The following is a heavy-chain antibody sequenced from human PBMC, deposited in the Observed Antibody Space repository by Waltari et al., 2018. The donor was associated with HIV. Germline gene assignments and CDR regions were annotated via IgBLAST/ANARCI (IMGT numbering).Heavy chain of an antibody. D-gene: IGHD6-13*01. V-gene: IGHV3-7*01. Sequence: EVQLVESGGGLVQPGGSLRLSCAASGFTFSSYCMGWVRQAPGKGLEWVANIKQDGSEIYYVDSVKGRFTISRDNAKNSLYLQMNSLRAEDTAVYFCARRGGRSSPLGYWGQGTLVTVSS. CDR1: GFTFSSYC. CDR3: ARRGGRSSPLGY. J-gene: IGHJ4*02. CDR2: IKQDGSEI.